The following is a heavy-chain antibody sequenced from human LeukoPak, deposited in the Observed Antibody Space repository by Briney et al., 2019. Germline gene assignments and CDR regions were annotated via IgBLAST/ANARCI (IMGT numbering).Heavy chain of an antibody. CDR2: IFPSGGEI. J-gene: IGHJ3*01. CDR1: GFTLSTFA. V-gene: IGHV3-23*01. CDR3: ARNEARGLDL. D-gene: IGHD5-12*01. Sequence: GGSLRLSCAPSGFTLSTFAMIWVPQPPGKGLGWGSSIFPSGGEIHYAASVRGRFPISRDNSKSTLSLQMNSLRVEDTAIYYCARNEARGLDLWGQGTMVTVSS.